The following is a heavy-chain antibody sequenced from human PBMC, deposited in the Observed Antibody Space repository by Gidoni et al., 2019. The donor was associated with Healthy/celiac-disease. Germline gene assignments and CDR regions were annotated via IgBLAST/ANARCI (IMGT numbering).Heavy chain of an antibody. CDR2: ISSSSSTI. D-gene: IGHD2-21*02. CDR1: GFTFSSYS. Sequence: EVQLVESGGGLVQPGGSLRLSCSASGFTFSSYSMNWVRQAPGKGLEWVSYISSSSSTIYYADSVKGRFTISRDNAKNSLYLQMNSLRAEDTAVYYCARVTEESDFDYWGQGTLVTVSS. CDR3: ARVTEESDFDY. V-gene: IGHV3-48*04. J-gene: IGHJ4*02.